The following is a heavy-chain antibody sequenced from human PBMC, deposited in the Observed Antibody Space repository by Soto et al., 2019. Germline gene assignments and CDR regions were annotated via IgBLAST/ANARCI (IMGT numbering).Heavy chain of an antibody. CDR2: INPSGGST. CDR1: GYTFTSYY. V-gene: IGHV1-46*01. J-gene: IGHJ1*01. CDR3: ARALTSRYCSGGSCYSRDQYFQH. D-gene: IGHD2-15*01. Sequence: ASVKVSCKASGYTFTSYYMHWVRQAPGQGLEWMGIINPSGGSTSYAQKFQGRVTMTRDTSTSTVYMELSSLRSEDTAVYYCARALTSRYCSGGSCYSRDQYFQHWGQGTLVTVSS.